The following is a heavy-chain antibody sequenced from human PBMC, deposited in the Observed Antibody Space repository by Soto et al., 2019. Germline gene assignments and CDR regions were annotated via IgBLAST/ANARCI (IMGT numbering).Heavy chain of an antibody. CDR2: IYWDDGK. D-gene: IGHD3-9*01. CDR1: GVSLSTSGVG. Sequence: ESGPTLVNPTHTLTLTCTFSGVSLSTSGVGVAWIRQPPGKALEWLALIYWDDGKRYSPSLKTRLNITKDTSKNQVVLTLTNVDCVEASAYYCAHRRAYDISTDYYPFDVLGQGSLLTVCS. CDR3: AHRRAYDISTDYYPFDV. J-gene: IGHJ4*02. V-gene: IGHV2-5*02.